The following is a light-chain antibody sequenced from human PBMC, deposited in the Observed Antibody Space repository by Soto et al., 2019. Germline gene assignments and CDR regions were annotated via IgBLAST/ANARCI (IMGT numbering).Light chain of an antibody. CDR3: SAYTVSRTYV. J-gene: IGLJ1*01. CDR2: NVY. CDR1: SSDVGAYNF. Sequence: SVLTQPASVSGSPGQSITISCTGTSSDVGAYNFVPWHQQHPGKAPKLMIYNVYDRPSGISYRFSGSKSGNTASLTISGLQGEDEADYYCSAYTVSRTYVFGTGTKVTVL. V-gene: IGLV2-14*03.